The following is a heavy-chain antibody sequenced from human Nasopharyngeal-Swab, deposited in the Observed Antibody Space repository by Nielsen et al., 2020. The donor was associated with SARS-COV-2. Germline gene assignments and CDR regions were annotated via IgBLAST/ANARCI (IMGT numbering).Heavy chain of an antibody. CDR1: GFTFSSYA. D-gene: IGHD2-15*01. V-gene: IGHV3-30-3*01. CDR2: ISYDGSNK. J-gene: IGHJ5*02. CDR3: ARERVAWIVVVVAGREFDP. Sequence: GGSLRLSYAASGFTFSSYAMHWVRQAPGKGLEWVAVISYDGSNKYYADSVKGRFTISRDNSKNTLYLQMNSLRAEDTAVYYCARERVAWIVVVVAGREFDPWGQGTLVTVSS.